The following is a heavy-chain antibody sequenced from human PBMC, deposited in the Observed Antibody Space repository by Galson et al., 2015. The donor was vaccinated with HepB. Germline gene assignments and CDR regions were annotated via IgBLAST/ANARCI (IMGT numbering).Heavy chain of an antibody. CDR3: AKRIAASSFGLDY. D-gene: IGHD6-6*01. CDR1: GFTFSSYA. J-gene: IGHJ4*02. CDR2: ISGSGGST. V-gene: IGHV3-23*01. Sequence: SLRLSCAASGFTFSSYAMSWVRQAPGKGLEWASAISGSGGSTYYADSVKGRFTISRDNSKNTLYLQMNSLRAEDTAVYYCAKRIAASSFGLDYWGQGTLVTVSS.